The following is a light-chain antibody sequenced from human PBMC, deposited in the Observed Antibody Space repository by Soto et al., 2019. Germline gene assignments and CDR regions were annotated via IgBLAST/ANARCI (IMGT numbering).Light chain of an antibody. CDR3: QQYGSSGT. V-gene: IGKV3-20*01. CDR2: GAS. CDR1: QDIRSS. J-gene: IGKJ1*01. Sequence: VKTQCPANVSVSPGERVTLSCRASQDIRSSLAWYQQKPGQAPRLLIYGASSRATGIPDRFSGSGSGTDFTLTISRLEPEDFAVYYCQQYGSSGTFGQGAKVDIK.